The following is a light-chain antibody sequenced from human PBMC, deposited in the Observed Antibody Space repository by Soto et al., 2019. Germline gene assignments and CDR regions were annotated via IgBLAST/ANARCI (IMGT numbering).Light chain of an antibody. CDR2: DAS. CDR3: QQYNNWPLT. CDR1: QSVSSSY. J-gene: IGKJ4*01. V-gene: IGKV3D-15*01. Sequence: EIVLTQSPSTLSLSPGERATLSCRSSQSVSSSYLAWYQHKPGQAPRLLIYDASNRATGIPARFSGSGSGTEFTLTISSLQSEDFAVYYCQQYNNWPLTFGGGTKVDI.